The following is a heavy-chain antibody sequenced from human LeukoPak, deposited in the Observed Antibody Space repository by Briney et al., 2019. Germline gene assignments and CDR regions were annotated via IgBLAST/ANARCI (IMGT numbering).Heavy chain of an antibody. D-gene: IGHD3-22*01. CDR2: INPNSGGT. V-gene: IGHV1-2*02. CDR1: GYTFTGYY. J-gene: IGHJ4*02. Sequence: GASVKVSCKASGYTFTGYYMHWVRQAPGQGLEWMGWINPNSGGTNYAQKFQGRVTMTRDTSISTAYMELSGLRSDDTAVYYCARGPRGYYDSSGYYPDYWGQGTLVTVSS. CDR3: ARGPRGYYDSSGYYPDY.